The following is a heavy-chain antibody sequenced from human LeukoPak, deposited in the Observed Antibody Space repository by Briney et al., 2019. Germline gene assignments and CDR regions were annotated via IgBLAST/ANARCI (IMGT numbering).Heavy chain of an antibody. Sequence: PSQTLSLTCTVSGGSISSGGYYWSWIRQPPGKGLEWIGYIYHSGSTNYNPSLKSRVTISVDKSKNQLSLKLSSVTAADTAVYYCASSWGLGWYVYWGQGTLVTVSS. V-gene: IGHV4-30-2*01. J-gene: IGHJ4*02. CDR3: ASSWGLGWYVY. D-gene: IGHD6-19*01. CDR2: IYHSGST. CDR1: GGSISSGGYY.